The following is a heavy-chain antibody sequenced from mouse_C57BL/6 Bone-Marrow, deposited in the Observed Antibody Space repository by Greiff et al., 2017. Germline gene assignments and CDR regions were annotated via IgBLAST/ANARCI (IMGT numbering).Heavy chain of an antibody. Sequence: EVKLMESGPELVKPGASVKMSCKASGYTFTDYNMHWVKQSHGKSLEWIGYINPNNGGTSYNQKFKGKDTLTVNKSSSTAYMELRSLTSEDSAVYYCARNGSSYVWFAYWGQGTLVTVSA. CDR2: INPNNGGT. V-gene: IGHV1-22*01. CDR1: GYTFTDYN. D-gene: IGHD1-1*01. J-gene: IGHJ3*01. CDR3: ARNGSSYVWFAY.